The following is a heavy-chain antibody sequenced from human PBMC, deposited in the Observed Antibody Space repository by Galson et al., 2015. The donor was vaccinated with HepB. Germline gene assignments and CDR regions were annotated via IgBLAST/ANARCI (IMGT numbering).Heavy chain of an antibody. D-gene: IGHD4-17*01. Sequence: SVKVSCKASGYTFTGYYMHWVRQAPGQGLEWMGWINPNSGGTNYAQKFQDRVTMTRDTSISTAYMELSRLRSDDTAVYYCARSLMTTASRYYYGMDVWGQGTTVTVSS. CDR1: GYTFTGYY. CDR3: ARSLMTTASRYYYGMDV. CDR2: INPNSGGT. J-gene: IGHJ6*02. V-gene: IGHV1-2*02.